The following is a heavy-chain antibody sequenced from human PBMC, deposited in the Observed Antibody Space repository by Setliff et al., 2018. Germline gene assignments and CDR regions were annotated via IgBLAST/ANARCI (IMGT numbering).Heavy chain of an antibody. V-gene: IGHV3-64*01. D-gene: IGHD3-16*01. CDR3: ARIAEYDTIDI. Sequence: GGSLRLSCAASGFTFISYAMHWVRQAPGKGLEYVSAISSNGGRMSYANSVKGRFIISRDISKDTLYLQMGSLRAEDTAVYYCARIAEYDTIDIWGQGTMVTVSS. CDR2: ISSNGGRM. J-gene: IGHJ3*02. CDR1: GFTFISYA.